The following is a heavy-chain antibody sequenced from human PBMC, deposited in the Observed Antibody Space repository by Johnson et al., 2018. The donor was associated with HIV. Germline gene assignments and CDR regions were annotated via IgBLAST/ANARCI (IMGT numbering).Heavy chain of an antibody. CDR2: ISYDGSNK. Sequence: QVQLVESGGGVVQPGRSLRLSCAASGFTFSSYGMHWVRQAPGKGLVWVAVISYDGSNKYYADSVKGRFTISRDNSKNTLYLQMNSLRAEDTAVYYCAKDTSCDGSGDLMGEALDSWGQGTMVTVSS. CDR1: GFTFSSYG. J-gene: IGHJ3*02. V-gene: IGHV3-30*18. CDR3: AKDTSCDGSGDLMGEALDS. D-gene: IGHD3-22*01.